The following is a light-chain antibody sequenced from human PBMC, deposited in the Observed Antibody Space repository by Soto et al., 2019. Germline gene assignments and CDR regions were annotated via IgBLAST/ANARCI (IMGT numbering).Light chain of an antibody. CDR3: QRYGSSPPHT. J-gene: IGKJ2*01. Sequence: EIVLTQSPGTLSLSPGERATLSCRASQSVYNNYLAWYQQKPGQAPRLLISGASSRATGIPDRFSGGGSGTDFTLTISRLESEDFAVYYCQRYGSSPPHTFGQGTKLEIK. V-gene: IGKV3-20*01. CDR1: QSVYNNY. CDR2: GAS.